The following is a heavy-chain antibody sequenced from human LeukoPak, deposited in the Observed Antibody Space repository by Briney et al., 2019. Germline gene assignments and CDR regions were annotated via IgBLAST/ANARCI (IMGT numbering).Heavy chain of an antibody. D-gene: IGHD6-13*01. CDR1: GGSISSYY. Sequence: SETLSLTRTVTGGSISSYYWSWIRQPPGKGLEWIGYIYYTGNTNYNPSHKSRVTISVDTSKNQFSLKLSSVTAADTAVYYCARQQLSQLYYFDNWGQGTLVTVSS. V-gene: IGHV4-59*01. CDR3: ARQQLSQLYYFDN. CDR2: IYYTGNT. J-gene: IGHJ4*02.